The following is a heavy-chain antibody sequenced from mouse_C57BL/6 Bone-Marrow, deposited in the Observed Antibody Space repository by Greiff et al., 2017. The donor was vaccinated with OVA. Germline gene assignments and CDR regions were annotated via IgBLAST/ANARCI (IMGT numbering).Heavy chain of an antibody. CDR3: ASDDGYYVRFAC. CDR2: IDPSDSYT. J-gene: IGHJ3*01. CDR1: GYTFTSYW. V-gene: IGHV1-69*01. D-gene: IGHD2-3*01. Sequence: QVQLQQSGAELVMPGASVKLSCKASGYTFTSYWMHWVKQRPGQGLEWIGEIDPSDSYTNYNQTFKGKSTLTVDQSSSTAYMQLSILTSEYSAVDYCASDDGYYVRFACWDRGTLVTVSA.